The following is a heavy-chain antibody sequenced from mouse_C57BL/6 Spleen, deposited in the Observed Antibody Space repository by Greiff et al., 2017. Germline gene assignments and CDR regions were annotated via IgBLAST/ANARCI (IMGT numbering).Heavy chain of an antibody. D-gene: IGHD2-4*01. CDR3: ARYDFAWFAY. Sequence: EVKLMESEGGLVQPGSSMKLSCTASGFTFSDYYMAWVRQVPEKGLEWVANINYDGSSTYYLDSLKSRFIISRDNAKNILYLQMSSLKSEDTATYYCARYDFAWFAYWGQGTLVTVSA. J-gene: IGHJ3*01. V-gene: IGHV5-16*01. CDR2: INYDGSST. CDR1: GFTFSDYY.